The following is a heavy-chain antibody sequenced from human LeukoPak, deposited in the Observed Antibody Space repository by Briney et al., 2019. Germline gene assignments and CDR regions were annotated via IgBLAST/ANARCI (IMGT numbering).Heavy chain of an antibody. V-gene: IGHV3-7*01. CDR3: ARAMSDDILTVDY. CDR1: GFTFSGYW. D-gene: IGHD3-9*01. J-gene: IGHJ4*02. CDR2: IKQDGSEK. Sequence: GGSLRLSCAASGFTFSGYWMSWVRQAPGKGLEWVANIKQDGSEKYYVDSVKGRFTISRDNAKNSLYLQMNSLRAEDTAVYYCARAMSDDILTVDYWGQGTLVTVSS.